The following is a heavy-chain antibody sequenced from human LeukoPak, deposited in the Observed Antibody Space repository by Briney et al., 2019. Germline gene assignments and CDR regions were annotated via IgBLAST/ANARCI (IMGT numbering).Heavy chain of an antibody. Sequence: SETLSLTCTVSGGSISSYYWSWIRQPAGKGLEWIGRIYTSGSTNYNPSLKSRVTMSVDTSKNQFSLKLSSVTAADTAVYYCARDLRQYSSSGDYYYFPRSYYMDVWGQGTTVTVSS. J-gene: IGHJ6*03. V-gene: IGHV4-4*07. CDR3: ARDLRQYSSSGDYYYFPRSYYMDV. CDR1: GGSISSYY. D-gene: IGHD6-6*01. CDR2: IYTSGST.